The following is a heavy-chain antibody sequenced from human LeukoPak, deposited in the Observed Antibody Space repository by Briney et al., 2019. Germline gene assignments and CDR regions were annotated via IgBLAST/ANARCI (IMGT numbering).Heavy chain of an antibody. CDR1: GYTFTSYD. J-gene: IGHJ4*02. D-gene: IGHD6-19*01. V-gene: IGHV1-8*03. CDR3: AKRGSAWDFDY. CDR2: MNPNSGNT. Sequence: ASVKVSCKASGYTFTSYDINWVRQATGQGLEWMGWMNPNSGNTGYAQKFQGRVTITRNASISTAYMELSSLRSEDTAVYYCAKRGSAWDFDYWGQGTLVTVSS.